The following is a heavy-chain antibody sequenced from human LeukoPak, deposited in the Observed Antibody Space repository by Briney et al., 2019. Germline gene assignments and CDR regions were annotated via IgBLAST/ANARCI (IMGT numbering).Heavy chain of an antibody. D-gene: IGHD3-9*01. CDR3: ARGNILIGYEY. CDR2: IAIAGDT. Sequence: GGSLRLSCAASGFTFSTYDMHWVRQPTGKGLEWVSAIAIAGDTYYAGSVKGRFTISRENAKNSLYLQMNSLRAGDSAVYYCARGNILIGYEYWGQGILVTVSS. V-gene: IGHV3-13*01. J-gene: IGHJ4*02. CDR1: GFTFSTYD.